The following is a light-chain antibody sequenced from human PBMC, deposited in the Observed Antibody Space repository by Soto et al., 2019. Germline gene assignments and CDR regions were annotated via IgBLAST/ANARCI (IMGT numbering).Light chain of an antibody. Sequence: IVMTPFPSTTSVFPGERAPFSCRASQSVSSNFAWYQQKPGQAPRLLIYGASIRATGIPARFSGSGSGTEFTLTISTLQSEDFAIYYCQHYNNWPPWTLGQGTEVDI. CDR2: GAS. V-gene: IGKV3-15*01. CDR1: QSVSSN. J-gene: IGKJ1*01. CDR3: QHYNNWPPWT.